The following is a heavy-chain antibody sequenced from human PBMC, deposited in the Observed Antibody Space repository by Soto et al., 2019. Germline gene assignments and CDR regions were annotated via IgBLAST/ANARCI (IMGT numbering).Heavy chain of an antibody. J-gene: IGHJ6*02. CDR2: IIPIFGTA. Sequence: QVQLVQSGAEVKKPGSSVKVSCKASGGTFSSYAISWVRQAPGQGLEWMGGIIPIFGTANYAQKFQGRVTITADESTSTAYMELSSLRSEDTAVYYCARDRKAARPDYYYYYGMDVWGQGTTVTVSS. V-gene: IGHV1-69*01. CDR1: GGTFSSYA. D-gene: IGHD6-6*01. CDR3: ARDRKAARPDYYYYYGMDV.